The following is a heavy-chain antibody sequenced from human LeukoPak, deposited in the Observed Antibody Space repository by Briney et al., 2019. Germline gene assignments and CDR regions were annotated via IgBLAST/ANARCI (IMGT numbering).Heavy chain of an antibody. V-gene: IGHV3-30*02. CDR2: IRYDGSNK. CDR1: GFTFSSYG. Sequence: GGSLRLSCAASGFTFSSYGMHWVRQAPGKGLEWMAFIRYDGSNKYYADSVKGRFTISRDNSKNTLYLQMNSLRAEDTAVYYCAHLATMVLATYFDYWGQGTLVTVSS. J-gene: IGHJ4*02. CDR3: AHLATMVLATYFDY. D-gene: IGHD3-10*01.